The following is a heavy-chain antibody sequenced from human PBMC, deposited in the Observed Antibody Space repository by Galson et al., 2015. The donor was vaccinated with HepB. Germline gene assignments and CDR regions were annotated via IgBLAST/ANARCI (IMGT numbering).Heavy chain of an antibody. CDR1: GDSVSSNSAA. J-gene: IGHJ4*02. Sequence: CAISGDSVSSNSAAWNWIRQSPSRGLEWLGRTYYRSKWYYDYAVSVKSRINIIPDTSKNQFSLQLNSVTPDDTAVYYCARDGMGWGSYFDYWGQGTLVTVSS. CDR2: TYYRSKWYY. V-gene: IGHV6-1*01. CDR3: ARDGMGWGSYFDY. D-gene: IGHD3-16*01.